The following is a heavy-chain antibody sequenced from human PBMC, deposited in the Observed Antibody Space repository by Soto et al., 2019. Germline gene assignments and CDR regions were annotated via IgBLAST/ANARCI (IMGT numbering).Heavy chain of an antibody. J-gene: IGHJ6*02. CDR2: INAGNGNT. V-gene: IGHV1-3*01. CDR1: GYTFTSYA. D-gene: IGHD3-22*01. CDR3: ARDRRPLLRSYGMDV. Sequence: GASVKVSCKASGYTFTSYAMHWVRQAPGQRLEWMGWINAGNGNTKYSQKFQGRVTITRDTSASTAYMELSSLRSEDTAVYYCARDRRPLLRSYGMDVWGQGTTVTVSS.